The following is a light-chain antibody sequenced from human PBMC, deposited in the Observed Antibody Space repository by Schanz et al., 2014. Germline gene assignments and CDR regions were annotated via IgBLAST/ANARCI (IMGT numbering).Light chain of an antibody. Sequence: DIQMTQSPSTLSASVGDRVTITCRASQSISSWLAWYQQKPGKAPKLLIYDASSLESGVPSRFSGRVSGTEFTLTISSLQPDDFATYYCQQYNSYSCTFGQGTKLEIK. CDR1: QSISSW. V-gene: IGKV1-5*01. CDR3: QQYNSYSCT. CDR2: DAS. J-gene: IGKJ2*01.